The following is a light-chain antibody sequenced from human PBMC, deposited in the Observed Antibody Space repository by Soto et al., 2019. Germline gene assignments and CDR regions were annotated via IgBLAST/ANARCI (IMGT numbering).Light chain of an antibody. CDR3: QQANSFPPT. Sequence: DIQMTQSPSPLSASVGDRVTITCRASQGISRWLAWYQQKPGKAPNLLIYAASTLHSGVPSRFSGTGSGTNFTLTISSLQPEDFATYYCQQANSFPPTFGQGTRLEIK. V-gene: IGKV1-12*01. CDR1: QGISRW. J-gene: IGKJ5*01. CDR2: AAS.